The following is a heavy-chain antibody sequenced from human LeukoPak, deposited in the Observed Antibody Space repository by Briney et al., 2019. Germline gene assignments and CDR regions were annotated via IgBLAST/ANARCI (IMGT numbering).Heavy chain of an antibody. CDR1: GFTFSDYE. Sequence: GGSLRLSCAASGFTFSDYEMNWVRQAPGKGLEWLSHISISGTTIHYADSVKGRFTISRDNAKNSVYLQMNSLRAEDTAVYYCARAPGYRSFLDYWGQGTLVTVSS. D-gene: IGHD6-13*01. CDR3: ARAPGYRSFLDY. V-gene: IGHV3-48*03. CDR2: ISISGTTI. J-gene: IGHJ4*02.